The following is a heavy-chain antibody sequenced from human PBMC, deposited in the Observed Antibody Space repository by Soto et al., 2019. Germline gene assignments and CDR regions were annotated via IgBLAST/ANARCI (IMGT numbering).Heavy chain of an antibody. D-gene: IGHD3-22*01. Sequence: PGESLKISCKGSGYSFTSYWIGWVRQMPGKGLEWMGIIYPGDSDTRYSPSFQGQVTISADKSISTAYLQWSSLKASDTAMCYCARRRLRSYYYDSSGYYLYDAFDVWGQGTMVTVSS. CDR1: GYSFTSYW. CDR2: IYPGDSDT. V-gene: IGHV5-51*01. J-gene: IGHJ3*01. CDR3: ARRRLRSYYYDSSGYYLYDAFDV.